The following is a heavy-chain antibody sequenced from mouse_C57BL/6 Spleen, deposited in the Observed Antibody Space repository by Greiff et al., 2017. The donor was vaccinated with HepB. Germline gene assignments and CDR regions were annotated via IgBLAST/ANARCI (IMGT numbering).Heavy chain of an antibody. CDR2: INYDGSST. J-gene: IGHJ2*01. CDR3: ARDFGSYFDY. Sequence: EVKVVESEGGLVQPGSSMKLSCTASGFTFSDYYMAWVRQVPEKGLEWVANINYDGSSTYYLDSLKSRFIISRDNAKNILYLQMSSLKSEDTATYYCARDFGSYFDYWGQGTTLTVSS. D-gene: IGHD2-2*01. CDR1: GFTFSDYY. V-gene: IGHV5-16*01.